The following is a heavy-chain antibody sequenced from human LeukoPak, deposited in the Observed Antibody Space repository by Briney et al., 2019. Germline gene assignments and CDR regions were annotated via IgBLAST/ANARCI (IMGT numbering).Heavy chain of an antibody. J-gene: IGHJ4*02. V-gene: IGHV3-43*02. CDR1: GFTFDDYA. Sequence: HPGGSLRLSCAASGFTFDDYAMHWVCQAPGKGLEWVSLISGDGGSTYYADSVKGRFTISRDNSKNSLYLQMNSLRTEDTALYYCAKVLGYYDSSGYYQEGGFDYWGQGTLVTVSS. CDR3: AKVLGYYDSSGYYQEGGFDY. D-gene: IGHD3-22*01. CDR2: ISGDGGST.